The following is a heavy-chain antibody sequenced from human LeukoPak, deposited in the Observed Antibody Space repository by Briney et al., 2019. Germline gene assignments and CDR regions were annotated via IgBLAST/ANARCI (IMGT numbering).Heavy chain of an antibody. V-gene: IGHV4-34*01. CDR1: GGSFSRYY. J-gene: IGHJ6*03. CDR2: INHSGST. CDR3: ARGNMWDYRRYYYYMDV. D-gene: IGHD4-11*01. Sequence: SETLSLTCAVNGGSFSRYYWSWIRQPPGKGLEWIGEINHSGSTNYNPSLKSRVTISVDTSKNQFSLKLNSVTAADTAIYYCARGNMWDYRRYYYYMDVWGKGTTVTVSS.